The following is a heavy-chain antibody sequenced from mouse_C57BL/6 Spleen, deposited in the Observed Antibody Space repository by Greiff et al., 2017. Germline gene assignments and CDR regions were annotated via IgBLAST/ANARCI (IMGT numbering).Heavy chain of an antibody. CDR2: ISSGSSTL. V-gene: IGHV5-17*01. D-gene: IGHD6-1*01. CDR1: GFTFSDYG. J-gene: IGHJ1*03. CDR3: ARDWQDWYFDV. Sequence: EVQLVESGGGLVKPGGSLKLSCAASGFTFSDYGMHWVRQAPEKGLEWVAYISSGSSTLYYADTVKGRFTISRDNAKNTLFLQMTSLRSEDTAMYYCARDWQDWYFDVWGTGTTVTVSS.